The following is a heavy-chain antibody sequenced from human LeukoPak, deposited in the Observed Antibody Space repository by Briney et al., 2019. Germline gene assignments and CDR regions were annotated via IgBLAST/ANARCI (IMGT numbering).Heavy chain of an antibody. J-gene: IGHJ4*02. CDR2: ISGSASNT. Sequence: PGGSLRLSCAASGFTFSSYAMSWVRQAPGKGLEWVSAISGSASNTYYADSVKGRFTISRDNPRNTLYLQMNSLRAEDTAVYYCANVEWPLDYWGQGTLVTVSS. CDR1: GFTFSSYA. CDR3: ANVEWPLDY. V-gene: IGHV3-23*01. D-gene: IGHD1-26*01.